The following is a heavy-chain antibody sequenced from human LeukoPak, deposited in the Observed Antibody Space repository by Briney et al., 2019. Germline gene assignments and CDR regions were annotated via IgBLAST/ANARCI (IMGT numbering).Heavy chain of an antibody. CDR2: ISHDGSSQ. D-gene: IGHD1-26*01. J-gene: IGHJ1*01. V-gene: IGHV3-30*14. CDR3: ARDRIVGSPRGYFHD. CDR1: GFTFSTYS. Sequence: PGGSLRLSCTASGFTFSTYSMYWVRQAPGKGLEWVALISHDGSSQYYAESVKGRFTISRDNSKNTVYLQMFSLRPEDTAVYYCARDRIVGSPRGYFHDWGQGTLVTVSS.